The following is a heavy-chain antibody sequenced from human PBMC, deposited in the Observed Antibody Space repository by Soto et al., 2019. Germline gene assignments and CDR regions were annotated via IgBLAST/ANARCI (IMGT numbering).Heavy chain of an antibody. CDR3: ARDDTCGDGDCYSTFDY. CDR1: GFTFSAYA. J-gene: IGHJ4*02. V-gene: IGHV3-30-3*01. D-gene: IGHD2-21*02. Sequence: GGSLRLSCAASGFTFSAYAIHWVRQAPGKGLEWVALISYDGSNKYYADSVKGRFSISRDNSKNTVYLQMNSLRTDDSAVFYCARDDTCGDGDCYSTFDYWGQGTLVTVSS. CDR2: ISYDGSNK.